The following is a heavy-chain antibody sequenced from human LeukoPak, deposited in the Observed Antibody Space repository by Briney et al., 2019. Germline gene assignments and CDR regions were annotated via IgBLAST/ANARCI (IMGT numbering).Heavy chain of an antibody. Sequence: SQTLSLTCTVSGGSISSGSYYWSWIRQPAGKGLEWIGRIYTSGSTNYNPSLKSRVTISVDTSKNQFSLKLSSVTAADTAVYYCARHGGVITFGGVIVLYYFDYWGQGTLVTVSS. CDR2: IYTSGST. V-gene: IGHV4-61*02. J-gene: IGHJ4*02. CDR3: ARHGGVITFGGVIVLYYFDY. CDR1: GGSISSGSYY. D-gene: IGHD3-16*02.